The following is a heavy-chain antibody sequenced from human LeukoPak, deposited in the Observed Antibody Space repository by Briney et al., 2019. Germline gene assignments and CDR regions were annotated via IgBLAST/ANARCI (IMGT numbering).Heavy chain of an antibody. Sequence: PGRSLRLSCAASGFTFSSYGMHWVRQAPGQGLEWVAGIWYDGSNKYYADSVKGRFTISRDNSKNAPYLQMNSLRAEGTAVYYWAKAVGSSGSCDYWGEGTRVTVSS. CDR1: GFTFSSYG. CDR3: AKAVGSSGSCDY. CDR2: IWYDGSNK. V-gene: IGHV3-33*06. D-gene: IGHD6-19*01. J-gene: IGHJ4*02.